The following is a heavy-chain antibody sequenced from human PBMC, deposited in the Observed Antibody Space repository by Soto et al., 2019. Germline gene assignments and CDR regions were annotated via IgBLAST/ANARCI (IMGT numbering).Heavy chain of an antibody. D-gene: IGHD1-7*01. Sequence: EVQLVESGGGLIKPGGSLRLSCAASGFTFSDAWMTWVRQAPGKGLEWVGRLKSRTDGETTDYAAPVKDRFTILRDDSKNTLYLQMNSLETEDTAVYYCATDLPWTYGALGYWGQGTLVTVSS. J-gene: IGHJ4*02. V-gene: IGHV3-15*01. CDR2: LKSRTDGETT. CDR3: ATDLPWTYGALGY. CDR1: GFTFSDAW.